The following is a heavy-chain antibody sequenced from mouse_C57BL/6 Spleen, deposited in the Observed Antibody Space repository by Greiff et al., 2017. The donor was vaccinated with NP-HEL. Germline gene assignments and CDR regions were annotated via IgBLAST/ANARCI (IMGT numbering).Heavy chain of an antibody. CDR3: ARSGTTVDSDY. D-gene: IGHD1-1*01. J-gene: IGHJ2*01. V-gene: IGHV1-54*01. CDR1: GYAFTNYL. Sequence: QVQLQQSGAELVRPGTSVKVSCKASGYAFTNYLIEWVKQRPGQGLEWIGVINPGSGGTNYNEKFKGKATLTADKSSSTAYMQLSSLTSEDSAVYFCARSGTTVDSDYWGQGTTLTVSS. CDR2: INPGSGGT.